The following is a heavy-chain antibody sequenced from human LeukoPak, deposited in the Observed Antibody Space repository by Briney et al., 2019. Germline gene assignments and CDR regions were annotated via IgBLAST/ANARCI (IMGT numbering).Heavy chain of an antibody. J-gene: IGHJ3*02. CDR1: GYSISSGYY. CDR2: IYHSGST. CDR3: ARDNCSGGSCYSDAFDI. D-gene: IGHD2-15*01. V-gene: IGHV4-38-2*02. Sequence: SETLPLTCTVSGYSISSGYYWGWIRQPPGKGLERIGSIYHSGSTYYNPSLNSRVTISVDRSENQFSLKLSSVTAADTAVYYCARDNCSGGSCYSDAFDIWGQGTMVTVSS.